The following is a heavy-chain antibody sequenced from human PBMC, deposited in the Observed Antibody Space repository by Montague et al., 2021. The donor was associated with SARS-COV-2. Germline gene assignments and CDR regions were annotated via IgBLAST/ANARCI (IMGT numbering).Heavy chain of an antibody. D-gene: IGHD5-18*01. CDR3: ARGKVDTAMVYYYYYYMDV. J-gene: IGHJ6*03. CDR2: MNPNSGNT. CDR1: GYTVTSYD. V-gene: IGHV1-8*01. Sequence: SVKVSCKASGYTVTSYDINWLRQATGQGLEWMGWMNPNSGNTGYSQKFQGRVAMTRNTSISTAYMELSSLRSEDTAVYYCARGKVDTAMVYYYYYYMDVWGKGTTVTVSS.